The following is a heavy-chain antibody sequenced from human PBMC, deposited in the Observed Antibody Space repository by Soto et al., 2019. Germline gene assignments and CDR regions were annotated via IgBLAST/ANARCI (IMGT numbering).Heavy chain of an antibody. CDR2: ISPSTSHI. Sequence: EVHLVESGGGLVKPGGSLRLSCAVSGFTFSSCTMNWVRQAPGKGLEWVSSISPSTSHIYYADSVKGRFTISRDNAKNVLILQMNSLVAADTALYYCSGCSRVACHQCYGRDVWGEWTTFPVSS. CDR1: GFTFSSCT. J-gene: IGHJ6*04. V-gene: IGHV3-21*01. CDR3: SGCSRVACHQCYGRDV. D-gene: IGHD2-15*01.